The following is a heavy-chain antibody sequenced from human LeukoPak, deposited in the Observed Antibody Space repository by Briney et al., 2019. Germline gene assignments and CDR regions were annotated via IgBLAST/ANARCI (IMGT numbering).Heavy chain of an antibody. D-gene: IGHD3-16*01. J-gene: IGHJ4*02. CDR3: ARGRYGWLPFDH. CDR1: GGSMSSYY. V-gene: IGHV4-59*01. Sequence: SETLSLTCTVSGGSMSSYYWSWIRQPPGKGLEWIGYIYYSGSTNYNPSLKSRVTISVDTSKNQFTLKLSSVTAADTAVYYCARGRYGWLPFDHWGQGTLVTVSS. CDR2: IYYSGST.